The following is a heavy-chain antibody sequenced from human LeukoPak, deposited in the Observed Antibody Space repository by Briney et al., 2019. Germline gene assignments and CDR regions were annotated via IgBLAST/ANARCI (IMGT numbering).Heavy chain of an antibody. J-gene: IGHJ4*02. CDR1: GFSFSSYE. CDR2: ISTSGSTI. Sequence: PGGSLRLSCVASGFSFSSYEMNWVRQAPGKGLEWVSFISTSGSTIYYADSVKGRFTISRDNAKNSLWLRMNSLRAEDTAVYYCARDGEYTGNDLDYWGQGALVTVSP. D-gene: IGHD3-10*01. CDR3: ARDGEYTGNDLDY. V-gene: IGHV3-48*03.